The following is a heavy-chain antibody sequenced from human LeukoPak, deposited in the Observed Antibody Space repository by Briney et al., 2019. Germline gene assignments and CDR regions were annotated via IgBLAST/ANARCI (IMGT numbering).Heavy chain of an antibody. CDR3: AGTYCSGGSCQPDY. CDR1: GFTFSNYG. J-gene: IGHJ4*02. Sequence: GGSLRLSCAASGFTFSNYGMSWVGQAPGKGLEWVSAISGSGGSTYYADSVKGRFTISRDNSKNTLYLQMNSLRAEDTAVYYCAGTYCSGGSCQPDYWGQGTLVTVSS. V-gene: IGHV3-23*01. D-gene: IGHD2-15*01. CDR2: ISGSGGST.